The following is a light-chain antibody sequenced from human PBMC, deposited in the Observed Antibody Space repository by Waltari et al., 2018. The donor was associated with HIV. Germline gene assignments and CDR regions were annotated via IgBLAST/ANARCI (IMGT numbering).Light chain of an antibody. V-gene: IGKV3-15*01. CDR1: ESVGNN. CDR2: GGS. J-gene: IGKJ2*01. Sequence: EVVLTQSPLTLSVSPGERVTLSCRASESVGNNIAWYQQNPGQAPSLVIYGGSTRATGLPVRFSGSGSGTDFTLTISSLKSEDIAVYFCQQYRDWPRYTFGQGTKLDIK. CDR3: QQYRDWPRYT.